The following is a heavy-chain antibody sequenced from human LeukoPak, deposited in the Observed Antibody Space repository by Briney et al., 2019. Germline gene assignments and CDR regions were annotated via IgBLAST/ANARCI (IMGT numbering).Heavy chain of an antibody. J-gene: IGHJ4*02. V-gene: IGHV3-20*04. D-gene: IGHD3-10*02. Sequence: GSLRLSCAASGFTFADYGMNWVRRAPGKGLEWVSGINSNGGSTGYAESVKGRFTISRNNGKNSLYLQMNSLRAEDTALYYCVQSITMFIGWGQGTLVTVSS. CDR1: GFTFADYG. CDR2: INSNGGST. CDR3: VQSITMFIG.